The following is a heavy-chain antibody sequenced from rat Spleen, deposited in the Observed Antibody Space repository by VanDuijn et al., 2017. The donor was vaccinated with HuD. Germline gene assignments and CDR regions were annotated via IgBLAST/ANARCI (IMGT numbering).Heavy chain of an antibody. J-gene: IGHJ2*01. CDR1: GFSVTSYH. CDR2: IWTGGST. Sequence: QVQLKESGPGLVQSSQTLSLTCTVSGFSVTSYHVSWVRQPPGKGLEWMGVIWTGGSTAYNSLLKSRISITRDISKSQVFLKMDSLRTEDTATYYCARANRDSYAHFDYWGQGVMVTVSS. CDR3: ARANRDSYAHFDY. V-gene: IGHV2-43*01. D-gene: IGHD1-12*01.